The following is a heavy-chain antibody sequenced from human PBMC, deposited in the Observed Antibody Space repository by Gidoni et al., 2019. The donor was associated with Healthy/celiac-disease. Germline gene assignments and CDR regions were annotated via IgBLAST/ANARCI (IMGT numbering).Heavy chain of an antibody. Sequence: KGSGYSFTSYWISWVRQMPGKGLEWMGRIDPSDSYTNYSPSFQGHVTISADKSISTAYLQWSSLKASDTAMYYCARHGPALIKKWFGEQNWFDPWGQGTLVTVSS. D-gene: IGHD3-10*01. CDR3: ARHGPALIKKWFGEQNWFDP. V-gene: IGHV5-10-1*01. J-gene: IGHJ5*02. CDR2: IDPSDSYT. CDR1: GYSFTSYW.